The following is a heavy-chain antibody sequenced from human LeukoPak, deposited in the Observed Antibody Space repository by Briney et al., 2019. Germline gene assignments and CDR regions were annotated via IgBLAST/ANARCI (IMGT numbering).Heavy chain of an antibody. CDR3: ARVARLYYYDSSGCDY. J-gene: IGHJ4*02. CDR1: GYTFTSYD. CDR2: MNPNSGNT. D-gene: IGHD3-22*01. Sequence: APVKVSCKASGYTFTSYDINWVRQATGQGLEWMGWMNPNSGNTGYAQKFQGRVTMTRNTSISTAYMELSSLRSEDTAVYYCARVARLYYYDSSGCDYWGQGTLVTVSS. V-gene: IGHV1-8*01.